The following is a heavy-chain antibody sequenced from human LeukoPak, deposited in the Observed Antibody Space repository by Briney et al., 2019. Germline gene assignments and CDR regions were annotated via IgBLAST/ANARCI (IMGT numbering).Heavy chain of an antibody. CDR1: GYTFTSYD. V-gene: IGHV1-8*01. J-gene: IGHJ5*02. D-gene: IGHD3-22*01. CDR3: ARMSYYDSSGDNWFDP. CDR2: MNPNSGNT. Sequence: ASVKVSCKASGYTFTSYDINWVRQATGQGLEWMGWMNPNSGNTGYAQKFQGRVTMTRDTSISTAYMELSSLRSEDTAVYYCARMSYYDSSGDNWFDPWGQGTLVTVSS.